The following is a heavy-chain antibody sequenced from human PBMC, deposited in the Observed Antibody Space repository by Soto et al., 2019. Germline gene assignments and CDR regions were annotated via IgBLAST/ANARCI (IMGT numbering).Heavy chain of an antibody. CDR1: GYTFTSYA. CDR2: INAGNGNT. D-gene: IGHD3-10*01. V-gene: IGHV1-3*01. Sequence: QVQLVQSEAEVKKPGASVKVSCKASGYTFTSYAMHWVRQAPGQRLEWMGWINAGNGNTKYSQKFKGRVTITRDTSASTAYMELSSLRSEDTAVYYCARDMGFGLSDYWGQGTLVTVSS. J-gene: IGHJ4*02. CDR3: ARDMGFGLSDY.